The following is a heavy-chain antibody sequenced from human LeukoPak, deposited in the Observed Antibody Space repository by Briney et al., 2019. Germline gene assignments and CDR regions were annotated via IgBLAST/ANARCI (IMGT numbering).Heavy chain of an antibody. Sequence: ASVKVSCKASGYTFTSYYMHWVRQAPGQGLEWMGMIYPSGGSTSYAQKFQGRVTMTRDTSTSTVYMEMSSLRSEGTAVYYCTRLYDISNSWFDPWGQGTLVTVSS. V-gene: IGHV1-46*03. J-gene: IGHJ5*02. D-gene: IGHD3-9*01. CDR1: GYTFTSYY. CDR2: IYPSGGST. CDR3: TRLYDISNSWFDP.